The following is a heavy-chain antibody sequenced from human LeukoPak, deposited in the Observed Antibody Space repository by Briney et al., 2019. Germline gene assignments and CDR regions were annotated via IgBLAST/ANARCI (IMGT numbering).Heavy chain of an antibody. D-gene: IGHD3-22*01. CDR1: GFTFSSYG. CDR3: ARGYGYYYDSSGYNYEDAFDI. Sequence: GSLRLSCAASGFTFSSYGMHWVRQAPGKGLEWVAVIWYDGSNKYYADSVKGRFTISRDNSKNTLYLQMNSLRAEDTAVYYCARGYGYYYDSSGYNYEDAFDICGQGTMVTVSS. V-gene: IGHV3-33*01. CDR2: IWYDGSNK. J-gene: IGHJ3*02.